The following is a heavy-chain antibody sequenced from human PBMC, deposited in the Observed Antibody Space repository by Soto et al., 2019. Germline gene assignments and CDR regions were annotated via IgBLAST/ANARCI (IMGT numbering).Heavy chain of an antibody. CDR3: ATSYGSGYRAFDF. CDR1: GDTFNFYS. V-gene: IGHV1-69*04. CDR2: VNPILSMS. Sequence: QVQLVQSGAEVKRPGSSVKVSCKASGDTFNFYSINWVRQAPGLGLEWMGRVNPILSMSNYAQRFQGRVTMTADKSTSTDYMELSGLRSEDTAIYYCATSYGSGYRAFDFWGQGALGTVSS. D-gene: IGHD3-10*01. J-gene: IGHJ4*02.